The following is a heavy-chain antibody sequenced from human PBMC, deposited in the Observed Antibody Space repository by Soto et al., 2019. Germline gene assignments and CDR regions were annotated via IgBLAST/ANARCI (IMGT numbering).Heavy chain of an antibody. J-gene: IGHJ4*02. CDR3: AKDLQYCSSTSCYVLPNAALIDY. V-gene: IGHV3-23*01. D-gene: IGHD2-2*01. CDR1: GFTFSSYA. Sequence: LSCAASGFTFSSYAMSWVRQSPGKGLEWVSAISGSGGSTYYADSVKGRFAISRDNSKNTLYLQMNSLRAEDTAVYYCAKDLQYCSSTSCYVLPNAALIDYWGQGTLVTVSS. CDR2: ISGSGGST.